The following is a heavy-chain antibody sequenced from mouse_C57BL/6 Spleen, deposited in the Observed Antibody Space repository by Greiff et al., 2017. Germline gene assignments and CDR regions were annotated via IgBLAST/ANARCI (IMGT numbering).Heavy chain of an antibody. CDR3: ARSGNYYGSSLYWYFDV. D-gene: IGHD1-1*01. V-gene: IGHV1-42*01. CDR1: GYSFTGYY. J-gene: IGHJ1*03. Sequence: EVQLQESGPELVKPGASVKISCKASGYSFTGYYMNWVKQSPEKSLEWIGKINPSTGGTTYNQKFKAKATLTVDKSSSTAYMQLKSLTSEDSAVYYCARSGNYYGSSLYWYFDVWGTGTTVTVSS. CDR2: INPSTGGT.